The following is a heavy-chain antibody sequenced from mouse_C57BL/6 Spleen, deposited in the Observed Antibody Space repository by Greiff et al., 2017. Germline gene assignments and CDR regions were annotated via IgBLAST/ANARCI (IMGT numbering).Heavy chain of an antibody. D-gene: IGHD2-4*01. Sequence: VQLKESGPELVKPGASVKIPCKASGYTFTDYNMDWVKQSHGKSLEWIGDINPNNGGTIYNQKFKGKATLTVDKSSSTAYMELRSLTSEDTAVYYCARCIYYDYALWFDYWGQGTTLTLSS. CDR3: ARCIYYDYALWFDY. J-gene: IGHJ2*01. CDR2: INPNNGGT. V-gene: IGHV1-18*01. CDR1: GYTFTDYN.